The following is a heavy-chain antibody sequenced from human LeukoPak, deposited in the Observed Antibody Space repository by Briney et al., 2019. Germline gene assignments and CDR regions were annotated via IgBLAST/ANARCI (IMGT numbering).Heavy chain of an antibody. CDR3: ASWAYYYDSSGLRYFAFDI. D-gene: IGHD3-22*01. Sequence: KPSGTLSLTCAVSGGSISSSNWWSWVRQPPGKGLEWIGEIYHSGSTNYNPSLKSRVTISVDKSKNQFSLKLSSVTAADTAVYYCASWAYYYDSSGLRYFAFDIWGQGTMVTVSS. V-gene: IGHV4-4*02. CDR2: IYHSGST. J-gene: IGHJ3*02. CDR1: GGSISSSNW.